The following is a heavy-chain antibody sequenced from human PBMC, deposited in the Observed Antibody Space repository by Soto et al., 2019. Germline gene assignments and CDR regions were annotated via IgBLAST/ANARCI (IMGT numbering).Heavy chain of an antibody. J-gene: IGHJ4*02. V-gene: IGHV3-64D*08. Sequence: GGSLRLSCSASGFTFSSYAMHWVRQAPGKGLEYVSAISSNGGSTYYADSVKGRFTISRDNSKNTLYLQMSSLRAEDTAVYYCVKDLSGPIVLMVYAPDFDYWGQGTLVTVSS. D-gene: IGHD2-8*01. CDR3: VKDLSGPIVLMVYAPDFDY. CDR1: GFTFSSYA. CDR2: ISSNGGST.